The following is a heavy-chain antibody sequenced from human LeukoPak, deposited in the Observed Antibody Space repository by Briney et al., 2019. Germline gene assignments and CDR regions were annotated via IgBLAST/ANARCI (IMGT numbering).Heavy chain of an antibody. CDR2: IRDDGSDK. CDR3: ARSGGVRGSLASYYYGMDV. J-gene: IGHJ6*02. Sequence: PGGSLRLSCAASGFTFYDYAMHWVRQAPGKGLEWVAFIRDDGSDKFYADSVKGRVAVSRDNSKNILFLQMDSLRVEDTAVYYCARSGGVRGSLASYYYGMDVWGQGTTVTVSS. D-gene: IGHD3-10*01. CDR1: GFTFYDYA. V-gene: IGHV3-30*02.